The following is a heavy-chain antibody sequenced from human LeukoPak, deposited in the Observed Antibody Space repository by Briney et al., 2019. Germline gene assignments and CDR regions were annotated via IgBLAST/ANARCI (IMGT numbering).Heavy chain of an antibody. CDR1: GGTFSSYA. Sequence: SVKVSCKASGGTFSSYAISWVRQAPGQGLEWMGGIIPIFGTANYAQKFQGRVTITTDESTSTAYMELSSLRSEDTAVYYCASGGYSYGYLNDYWGQGTLVAVSS. CDR3: ASGGYSYGYLNDY. J-gene: IGHJ4*02. D-gene: IGHD5-18*01. V-gene: IGHV1-69*05. CDR2: IIPIFGTA.